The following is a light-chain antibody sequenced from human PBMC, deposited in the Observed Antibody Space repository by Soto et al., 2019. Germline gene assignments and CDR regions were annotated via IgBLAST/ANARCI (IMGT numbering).Light chain of an antibody. J-gene: IGKJ4*01. Sequence: EIVMTQSPATLSVSPGEXATLSCRASQSVSSNLAWYQQKPGQAARLLIYGASTRATGIPARFSGSVSGTEFTLTVSSLQSEDFAVYYCQQYHNWPLTFGGGTKVDIK. CDR3: QQYHNWPLT. CDR2: GAS. V-gene: IGKV3-15*01. CDR1: QSVSSN.